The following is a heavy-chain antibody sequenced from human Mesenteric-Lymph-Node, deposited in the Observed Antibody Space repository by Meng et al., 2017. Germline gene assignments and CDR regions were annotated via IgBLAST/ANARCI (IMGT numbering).Heavy chain of an antibody. Sequence: GGSLRLSCVASGFSFSSYAMNWVRQAPGKGLEWVSGISANGGSTYYAGSAKGRFTTSRDSSKNTLYLEMNSLRAEDTAVYYCAKSPGQWLGPYYFDYWGQGALVT. CDR3: AKSPGQWLGPYYFDY. D-gene: IGHD6-19*01. J-gene: IGHJ4*02. CDR1: GFSFSSYA. CDR2: ISANGGST. V-gene: IGHV3-23*01.